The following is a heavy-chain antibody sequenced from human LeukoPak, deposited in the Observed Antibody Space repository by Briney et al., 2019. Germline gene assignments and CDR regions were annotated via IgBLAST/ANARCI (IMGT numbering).Heavy chain of an antibody. CDR3: ARYCSGGSCFPGGFDY. Sequence: GGSLRLSCAASGFTFSSYAMHWARQAPGKGLEWVAVISYDGSNKYYADSVKGRFTISRDNSKNTLYLQMNSLRAEDTAVYYCARYCSGGSCFPGGFDYWGQGTLVTVSS. V-gene: IGHV3-30-3*01. CDR1: GFTFSSYA. J-gene: IGHJ4*02. D-gene: IGHD2-15*01. CDR2: ISYDGSNK.